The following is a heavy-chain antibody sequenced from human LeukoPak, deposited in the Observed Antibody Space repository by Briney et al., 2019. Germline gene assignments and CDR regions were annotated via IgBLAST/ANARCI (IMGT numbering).Heavy chain of an antibody. V-gene: IGHV7-4-1*02. J-gene: IGHJ3*02. D-gene: IGHD3-22*01. CDR2: INTNTGNP. CDR1: GYTFTSYA. Sequence: ASVKVSCKASGYTFTSYAMNWVRQAPGQGLEWMGWINTNTGNPTYAQGFTGRFVFFLDTSVSTAYLQISSLKAEDTAVYYCARVIQRDDSSGDYYFYALDMWGQGTMVTVSS. CDR3: ARVIQRDDSSGDYYFYALDM.